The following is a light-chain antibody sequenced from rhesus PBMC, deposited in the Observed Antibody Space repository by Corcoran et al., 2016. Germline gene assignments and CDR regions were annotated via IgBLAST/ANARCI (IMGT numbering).Light chain of an antibody. CDR2: GAS. CDR3: YQHSSGYS. CDR1: QSVSSY. Sequence: QVILTQSPATLSLSPGERATLSCRASQSVSSYLAWYQQKPGQAPRHPIDGASSRATGIPDRFSGSGSGTDFTLNISSLEPEDVGVYRCYQHSSGYSFGQGTKVEIK. J-gene: IGKJ2*01. V-gene: IGKV3-10*01.